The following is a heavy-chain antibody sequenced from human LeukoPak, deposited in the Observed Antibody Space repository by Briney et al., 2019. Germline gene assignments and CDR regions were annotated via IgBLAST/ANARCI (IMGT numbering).Heavy chain of an antibody. V-gene: IGHV1-18*01. CDR2: ISAYNGNT. CDR3: ARPGGFRVAGAFDI. CDR1: GYTFASYG. J-gene: IGHJ3*02. D-gene: IGHD6-19*01. Sequence: ASVKVSCKASGYTFASYGISWVRQAPGQGLERMGWISAYNGNTNYAQKLQGRVTMTTDTSTSTAYMELRSLRSEDTAVYYCARPGGFRVAGAFDIWGQGTMVTVSS.